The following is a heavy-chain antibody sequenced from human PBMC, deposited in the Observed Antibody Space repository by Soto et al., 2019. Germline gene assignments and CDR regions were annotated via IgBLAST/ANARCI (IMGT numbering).Heavy chain of an antibody. CDR2: TSYRSRSYN. CDR1: GVSFNSNIGA. V-gene: IGHV6-1*01. Sequence: SQPLSRNCLISGVSFNSNIGACTCVRQSPSRGLEWLGRTSYRSRSYNNYAVSVRSRISIKSDTSRNQFSLQLNSVTPEDTAVYYCARDTVHSDKDSGMDVWGRGTTLTVSS. D-gene: IGHD4-17*01. CDR3: ARDTVHSDKDSGMDV. J-gene: IGHJ6*02.